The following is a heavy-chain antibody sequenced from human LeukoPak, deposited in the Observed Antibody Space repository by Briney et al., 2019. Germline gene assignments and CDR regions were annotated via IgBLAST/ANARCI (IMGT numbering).Heavy chain of an antibody. CDR3: ARESLCGGDCYWFDY. J-gene: IGHJ4*02. CDR2: INPSGGST. Sequence: ASVKVSCKASGYTFTSYYMHWVRQAPGQGLEWMGIINPSGGSTSYAQKLQGRVTMTRDTSTSTVYMELSSLRSEDTAVYYCARESLCGGDCYWFDYWGQGTLVTVSS. D-gene: IGHD2-21*02. CDR1: GYTFTSYY. V-gene: IGHV1-46*01.